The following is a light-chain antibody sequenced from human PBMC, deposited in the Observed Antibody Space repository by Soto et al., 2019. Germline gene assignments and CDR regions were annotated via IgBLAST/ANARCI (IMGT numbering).Light chain of an antibody. CDR3: QHYNSYGT. V-gene: IGKV1-5*01. CDR2: HAS. Sequence: IQMTQSPSTLSSSVGDRVTITCRASQSIDRLLAWYQQRPGKAPKILIYHASSLETGVPSRFSVSGSGTEFTLPISSMKPDDFATDDCQHYNSYGTFGQGTKVDIK. J-gene: IGKJ1*01. CDR1: QSIDRL.